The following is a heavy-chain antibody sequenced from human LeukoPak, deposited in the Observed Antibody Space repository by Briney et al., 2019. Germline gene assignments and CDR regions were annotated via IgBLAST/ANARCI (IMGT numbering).Heavy chain of an antibody. CDR1: GYTFTGYY. CDR3: ARDGLYCSSTSCYLYYFDY. Sequence: GASVKVSCKASGYTFTGYYMHWVRQAPGQGLEWMGRINPNSGGTNYAQKFQGRVTMTRDTSISTAYMELSRLRSDDTAVYYCARDGLYCSSTSCYLYYFDYWGQGTLVTVSS. D-gene: IGHD2-2*01. V-gene: IGHV1-2*06. J-gene: IGHJ4*02. CDR2: INPNSGGT.